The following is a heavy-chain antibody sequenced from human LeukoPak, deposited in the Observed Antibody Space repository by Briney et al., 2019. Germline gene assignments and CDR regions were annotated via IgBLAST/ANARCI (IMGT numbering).Heavy chain of an antibody. D-gene: IGHD3-22*01. Sequence: PSETLSLTCTVSGGSISSYYWSWIRQPPGKGLEWIGYIYYSGSTNYNPSLKSRVTISVDTSKNQISLKLSSVTAADTAVYYCARRVDSSGYFDAFDIWGQGTMVTVSS. CDR2: IYYSGST. V-gene: IGHV4-59*08. CDR3: ARRVDSSGYFDAFDI. J-gene: IGHJ3*02. CDR1: GGSISSYY.